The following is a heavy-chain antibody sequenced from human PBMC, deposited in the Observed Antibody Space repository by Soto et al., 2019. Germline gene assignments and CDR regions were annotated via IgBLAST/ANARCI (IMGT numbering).Heavy chain of an antibody. Sequence: ASVKVSCKVSGYTLTELSMHWVRQAPGKGLEWMGGFDPEDGETIYAQKFQGRVTMTEDTSTDTAYMELSSLRSEDTAVYYCATDRLMYYYDSSGPRHWGQGTLVTVSS. CDR3: ATDRLMYYYDSSGPRH. CDR1: GYTLTELS. V-gene: IGHV1-24*01. J-gene: IGHJ4*02. CDR2: FDPEDGET. D-gene: IGHD3-22*01.